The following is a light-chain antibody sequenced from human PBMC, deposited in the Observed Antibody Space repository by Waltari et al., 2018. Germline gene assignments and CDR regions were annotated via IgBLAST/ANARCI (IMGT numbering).Light chain of an antibody. J-gene: IGKJ2*01. Sequence: DVQMTQSPSTLSASVGDTVSITCRASQSIMSWLAWYQQKAGKAPTVLIAKESTVESGVPSRFSGSESGTEFTLTISNLQPDDFATYYCQQYKTDYTFGQGTILEIK. CDR1: QSIMSW. CDR2: KES. CDR3: QQYKTDYT. V-gene: IGKV1-5*03.